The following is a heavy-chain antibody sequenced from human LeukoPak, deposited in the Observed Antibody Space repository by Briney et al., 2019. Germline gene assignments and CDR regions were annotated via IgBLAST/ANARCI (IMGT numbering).Heavy chain of an antibody. CDR1: GGSFSGYY. D-gene: IGHD3-16*01. J-gene: IGHJ4*02. CDR2: INHSGST. Sequence: SETLSLTCAVYGGSFSGYYWSWIRQPPGKGLEWIGEINHSGSTNYNPSLKSRVTISVDTSKNQFSLKLSSVTAADTAVYYCARADGAKTDYWGQGALVTVSS. V-gene: IGHV4-34*01. CDR3: ARADGAKTDY.